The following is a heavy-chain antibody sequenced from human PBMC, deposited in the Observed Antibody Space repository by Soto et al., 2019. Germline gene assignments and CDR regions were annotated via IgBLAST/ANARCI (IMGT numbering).Heavy chain of an antibody. CDR2: IYYRGST. D-gene: IGHD3-10*01. Sequence: SETLSLTCTVSGGSISSGDYYWTWIRQHPGKGLEWIGNIYYRGSTYHNASLRSRLSMSVDTSKNQFSLNLNSVTAAGTAVSYGARETWIGGSDPWGQGTLFTVSS. CDR3: ARETWIGGSDP. J-gene: IGHJ5*02. CDR1: GGSISSGDYY. V-gene: IGHV4-31*03.